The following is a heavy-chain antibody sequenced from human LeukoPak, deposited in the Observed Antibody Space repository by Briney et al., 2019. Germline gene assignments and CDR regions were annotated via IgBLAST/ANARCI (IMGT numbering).Heavy chain of an antibody. CDR1: GYTFTSYD. CDR2: MNPNSGNT. J-gene: IGHJ6*03. CDR3: ARTASEIQLRYYYYYYMDV. Sequence: ASVKVSCKASGYTFTSYDINWVRQATGQGLEWMGWMNPNSGNTGYAQKFQGRVTITRNTSISTAYMELSSLRSEDTAAYYCARTASEIQLRYYYYYYMDVWGKGTTVTVSS. V-gene: IGHV1-8*01. D-gene: IGHD5-18*01.